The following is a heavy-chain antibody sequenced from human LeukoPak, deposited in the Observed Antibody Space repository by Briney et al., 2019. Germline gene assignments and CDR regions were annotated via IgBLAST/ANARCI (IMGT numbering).Heavy chain of an antibody. V-gene: IGHV3-30*02. CDR2: IRYDGSNK. CDR3: AKDTSLYYYDSSGYLVDY. D-gene: IGHD3-22*01. J-gene: IGHJ4*02. CDR1: GFTFSSYS. Sequence: GGSLRLSCAASGFTFSSYSMNWVRQAPGKGLEWVAFIRYDGSNKYYADSVKGRFTISRDDSKNTLYLQMNSLRAEDTAVYYCAKDTSLYYYDSSGYLVDYWGQGTLVTVSS.